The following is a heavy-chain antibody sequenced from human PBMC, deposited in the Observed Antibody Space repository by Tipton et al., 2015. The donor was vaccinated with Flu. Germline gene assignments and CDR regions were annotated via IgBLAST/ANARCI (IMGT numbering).Heavy chain of an antibody. D-gene: IGHD2-21*01. Sequence: QVQLVQSGAEVKQPGASVKVSCKASGYTFSNYAIHWLRQAPGQGLEWLGWINAGNGNKNYAPDFHDRVALTRDTSANTAYLELSSLRRDDRAVYYCAVEGACGGFPSWKGLDCWGQGTLVTVSS. CDR1: GYTFSNYA. CDR3: AVEGACGGFPSWKGLDC. CDR2: INAGNGNK. V-gene: IGHV1-3*03. J-gene: IGHJ4*02.